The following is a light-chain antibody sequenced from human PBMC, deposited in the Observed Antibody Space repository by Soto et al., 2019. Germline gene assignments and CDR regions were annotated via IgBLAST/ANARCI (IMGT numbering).Light chain of an antibody. CDR2: GNS. CDR3: QSYDSSLSGWV. CDR1: ISNIGAGYD. Sequence: QSVLTQPPSVSGAPGQRVTISCTRSISNIGAGYDVHWYQQLPGTAPKLLIYGNSNRPSGVPDRFSGSKSGTSASLAITGLQAEDEADYYCQSYDSSLSGWVFGGGTKLTVL. V-gene: IGLV1-40*01. J-gene: IGLJ3*02.